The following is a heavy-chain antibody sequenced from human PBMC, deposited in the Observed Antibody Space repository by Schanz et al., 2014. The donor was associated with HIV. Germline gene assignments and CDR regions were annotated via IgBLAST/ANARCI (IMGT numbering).Heavy chain of an antibody. V-gene: IGHV3-30*18. CDR1: GFNFNSYG. D-gene: IGHD3-22*01. Sequence: QEQLVESGGGVVQPGRSLRLSCVASGFNFNSYGMHWVRQAPGKGLEWVAVISYDGTKKHYADSVKGRFTISRDNSKNTVYLQLKSLRVEDTAVYYCAKDRNWYDSKYRGKGNYYYFYGMDFWGQGTTVTVSS. J-gene: IGHJ6*02. CDR3: AKDRNWYDSKYRGKGNYYYFYGMDF. CDR2: ISYDGTKK.